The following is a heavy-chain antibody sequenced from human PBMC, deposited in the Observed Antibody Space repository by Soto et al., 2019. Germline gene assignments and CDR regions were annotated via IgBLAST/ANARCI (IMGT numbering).Heavy chain of an antibody. CDR2: IFWNDDE. CDR1: VVSVTIKGEG. Sequence: TQTRTVSWSFSVVSVTIKGEGVGWIRQPPGKALEWLALIFWNDDERYSPSLKSRLTITKDTSKNQVVLTMTNMDPVDTATYYCVHTGDSYAASGYWGSGTPVTGSS. D-gene: IGHD3-16*01. J-gene: IGHJ4*01. CDR3: VHTGDSYAASGY. V-gene: IGHV2-5*01.